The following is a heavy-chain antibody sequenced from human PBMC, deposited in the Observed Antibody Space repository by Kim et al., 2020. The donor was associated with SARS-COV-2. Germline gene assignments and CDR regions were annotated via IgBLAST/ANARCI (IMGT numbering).Heavy chain of an antibody. CDR3: ARGYYYDSSGQYVQSNY. V-gene: IGHV1-2*06. D-gene: IGHD3-22*01. CDR1: GYTFTGYY. CDR2: INPNSGGT. J-gene: IGHJ4*02. Sequence: ASVKVSCKASGYTFTGYYMHWVRQAPGQGLEWMGRINPNSGGTNYAQKFQGRVTMTRDTSISTAYMELSRLRSDDTAVYYCARGYYYDSSGQYVQSNYWGQGTLVTVSS.